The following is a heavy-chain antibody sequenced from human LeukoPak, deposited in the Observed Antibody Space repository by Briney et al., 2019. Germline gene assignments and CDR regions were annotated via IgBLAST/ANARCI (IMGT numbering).Heavy chain of an antibody. J-gene: IGHJ4*02. D-gene: IGHD1-26*01. CDR1: GFTFRNPW. Sequence: PGGSLRLSCAASGFTFRNPWMNWVRQAPGKGLEWVGRIKSKTGGGTTDYTAPVKGRFTISRDDSKNTLYLQMNSLKTEDTAVYYCTRGGYYGDFDYWGQGTLVTVSS. V-gene: IGHV3-15*01. CDR3: TRGGYYGDFDY. CDR2: IKSKTGGGTT.